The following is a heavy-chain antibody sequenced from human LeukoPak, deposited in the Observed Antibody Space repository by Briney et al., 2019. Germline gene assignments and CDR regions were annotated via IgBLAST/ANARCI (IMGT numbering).Heavy chain of an antibody. CDR2: INPNGGST. V-gene: IGHV1-46*01. D-gene: IGHD3-10*01. Sequence: GASVKVSCKASGYTFTSYSMHWVRQAPGQGLKWMGIINPNGGSTIYAQKFQGRVTMTRDTSTSTVYMDLTSLRSEDTAVYYCARGGMVRDRRHFQFDHWGQGTLVTVSS. CDR3: ARGGMVRDRRHFQFDH. CDR1: GYTFTSYS. J-gene: IGHJ4*02.